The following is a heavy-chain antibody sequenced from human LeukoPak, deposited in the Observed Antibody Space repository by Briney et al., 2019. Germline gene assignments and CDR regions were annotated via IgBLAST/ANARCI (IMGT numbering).Heavy chain of an antibody. D-gene: IGHD6-19*01. CDR1: GYTFTSYG. CDR2: ISAYNGNT. V-gene: IGHV1-18*01. Sequence: ASAKVSCKASGYTFTSYGISWVRQAPGQGLEWMGWISAYNGNTNYAQKLQGRVTMTTDTSTSTAYMELRSLRSDDTAVYYCARVTGPDSSGWFSHYYYYYGMDVWGQGTTVTVSS. CDR3: ARVTGPDSSGWFSHYYYYYGMDV. J-gene: IGHJ6*02.